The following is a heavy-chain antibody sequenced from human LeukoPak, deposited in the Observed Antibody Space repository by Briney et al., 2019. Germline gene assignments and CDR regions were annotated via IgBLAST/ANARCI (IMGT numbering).Heavy chain of an antibody. J-gene: IGHJ5*02. CDR3: ARRAYCGGDCSNWFDP. Sequence: GESLKISCKGSGYSFTSYWIGWVRPMPGKGLEWMGIIYPGDSDTRYSPSFQGQVTISADKSISTAYLQWSSLKASDTAMYYCARRAYCGGDCSNWFDPWGQGTLVTVSS. V-gene: IGHV5-51*01. CDR2: IYPGDSDT. D-gene: IGHD2-21*02. CDR1: GYSFTSYW.